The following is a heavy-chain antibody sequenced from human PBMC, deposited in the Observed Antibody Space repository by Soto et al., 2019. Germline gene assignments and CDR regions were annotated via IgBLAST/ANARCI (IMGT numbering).Heavy chain of an antibody. CDR3: AKGKVGTTVLFEN. D-gene: IGHD1-26*01. J-gene: IGHJ4*02. Sequence: GGSLRLSCAASGFTFSTYAMSWVRQAPGKGLEWVSSISGTGGSTYYADSVKGRFTISRYNSKNTLHLQLNSLRAEDTAVYYCAKGKVGTTVLFENWGQGTLVTVSS. CDR1: GFTFSTYA. V-gene: IGHV3-23*01. CDR2: ISGTGGST.